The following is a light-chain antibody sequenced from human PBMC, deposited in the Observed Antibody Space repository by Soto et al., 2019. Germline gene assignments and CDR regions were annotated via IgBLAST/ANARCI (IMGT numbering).Light chain of an antibody. V-gene: IGKV1-39*01. CDR3: LQTYQPPPT. CDR2: AAS. Sequence: DIQMTQSPSSLSASVGDRVTISCRASQAISTSLNWYQQKPGKAPKLLNYAASSLQTGVPSRFTGSGSATYFTLTISSLHPEDFATYHCLQTYQPPPTFRQATKRDIK. CDR1: QAISTS. J-gene: IGKJ2*01.